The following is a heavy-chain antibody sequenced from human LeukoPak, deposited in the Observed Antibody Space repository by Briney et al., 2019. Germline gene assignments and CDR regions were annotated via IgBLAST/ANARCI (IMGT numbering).Heavy chain of an antibody. D-gene: IGHD4-17*01. CDR1: GFTFSSYW. J-gene: IGHJ6*03. V-gene: IGHV3-74*01. CDR3: AKSSFTTVYYYMDV. CDR2: INSDGSST. Sequence: GGSLRLSCAASGFTFSSYWMHWVRQAPGKGLVWVSRINSDGSSTSYADSVKGRFTISRDNSKNTLYLQMNSLRAEDTAVYYCAKSSFTTVYYYMDVWGKGTTVTVSS.